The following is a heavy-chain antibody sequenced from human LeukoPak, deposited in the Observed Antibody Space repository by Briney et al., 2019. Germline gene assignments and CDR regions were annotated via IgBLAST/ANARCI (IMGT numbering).Heavy chain of an antibody. V-gene: IGHV3-23*01. D-gene: IGHD6-19*01. J-gene: IGHJ3*02. CDR1: GFTFSSYA. CDR3: ATSGVAGNAFDI. Sequence: PGGSLRLSCAASGFTFSSYAMSWVRQAPGKGLEWVSVINSSGGNTYYADSVKGRFTISRDNSKNTLYLQMNSLRAEDTAVYYCATSGVAGNAFDIWGQGTMVTVSS. CDR2: INSSGGNT.